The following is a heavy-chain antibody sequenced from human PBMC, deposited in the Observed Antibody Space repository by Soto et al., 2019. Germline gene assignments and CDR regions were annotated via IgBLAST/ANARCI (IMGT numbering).Heavy chain of an antibody. D-gene: IGHD2-15*01. CDR1: GGTFSSYA. CDR2: IIPIFGTA. V-gene: IGHV1-69*06. CDR3: ARDHLPGCSGGSCYSGAFDI. Sequence: QVQLVQSGAEVKKPGSSVKVSCKASGGTFSSYAISWVRQAPGQGLEWMGGIIPIFGTANYAQKFQGRVTITADKSTSTAYMELSSLRSEDTAVYYCARDHLPGCSGGSCYSGAFDIWGQGTMVTVSS. J-gene: IGHJ3*02.